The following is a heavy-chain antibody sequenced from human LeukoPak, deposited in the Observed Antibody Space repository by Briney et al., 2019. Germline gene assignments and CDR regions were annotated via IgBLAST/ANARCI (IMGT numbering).Heavy chain of an antibody. D-gene: IGHD1-7*01. Sequence: SGPALVKPTQTLTLTCTLSGFSLSTSGMRVSWIRQPPGKALEYLARIDWDDDKFYSTSLKTRLTISKDTSKNQVVLAMTNVDPVDTATYYYARSSNWNFCLDSWGRGTLVTVSS. J-gene: IGHJ4*02. CDR2: IDWDDDK. CDR1: GFSLSTSGMR. V-gene: IGHV2-70*04. CDR3: ARSSNWNFCLDS.